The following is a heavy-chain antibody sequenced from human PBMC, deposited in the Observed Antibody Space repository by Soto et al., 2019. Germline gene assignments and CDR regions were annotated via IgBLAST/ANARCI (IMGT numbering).Heavy chain of an antibody. CDR3: ARVGRDYDFWSGYYQGLGLDY. D-gene: IGHD3-3*01. V-gene: IGHV1-46*03. J-gene: IGHJ4*02. CDR2: INHSGGST. Sequence: QVQLVQSGAEVKKPGASVKVSCKASGYTFTSYYMHWVRQAPGQGLEWMGIINHSGGSTSYAQKFQGRVTMTRDTSTSTVYMELSSLRSEDTAVYYCARVGRDYDFWSGYYQGLGLDYWGQGTLVTVSS. CDR1: GYTFTSYY.